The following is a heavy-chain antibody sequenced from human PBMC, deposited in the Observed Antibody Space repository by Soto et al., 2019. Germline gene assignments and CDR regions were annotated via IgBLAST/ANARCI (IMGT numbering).Heavy chain of an antibody. CDR1: GYTFTSHG. Sequence: QVQLVQSGAEVKKPGASVKVSCKASGYTFTSHGISWVRQAPGQGLEWMGWISAYNGDTNYAQKLQGRVTVTTDTSTSTAYMELRRLTSEDTAVYYCARMVRGSNIDYYHYMDVWGKGTTVTVSS. CDR3: ARMVRGSNIDYYHYMDV. CDR2: ISAYNGDT. D-gene: IGHD3-10*01. V-gene: IGHV1-18*01. J-gene: IGHJ6*03.